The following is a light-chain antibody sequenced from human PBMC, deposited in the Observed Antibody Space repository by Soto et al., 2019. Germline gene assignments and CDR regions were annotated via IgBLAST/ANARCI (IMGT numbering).Light chain of an antibody. CDR2: GAS. CDR3: QQWIRWT. V-gene: IGKV3-15*01. CDR1: QSIGSN. Sequence: EIVMTQSPATLSVSPGDRATLSCRASQSIGSNLAWYQQKPGQAPRLLIYGASTRAPGIPARFSGSGSETEFTPTINSLQSEDFAIYYCQQWIRWTFGQGTRLEIK. J-gene: IGKJ1*01.